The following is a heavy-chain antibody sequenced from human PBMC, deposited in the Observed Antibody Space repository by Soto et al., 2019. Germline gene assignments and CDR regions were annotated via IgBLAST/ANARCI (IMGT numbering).Heavy chain of an antibody. CDR3: AKRSSSSTFDS. D-gene: IGHD6-6*01. Sequence: EVQLLESGGGLVQPGESLRLSCAASGFTFSSYAMSWVRQAPGKGLEWVSVISGSDDSTYYAASVKGRFTISRDNSKNTLYLQMNSLRAEDTAVYYCAKRSSSSTFDSWGQGTRVTASS. CDR2: ISGSDDST. V-gene: IGHV3-23*01. J-gene: IGHJ4*02. CDR1: GFTFSSYA.